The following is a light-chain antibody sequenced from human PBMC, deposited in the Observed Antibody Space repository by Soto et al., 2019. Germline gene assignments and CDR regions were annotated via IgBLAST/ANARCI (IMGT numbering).Light chain of an antibody. CDR2: NDN. Sequence: SVLTQPPSTSGTPGQRVTISCSGSSSNIGSKTLNWFRQVPGTAPKLLIYNDNQRPSGVPDRFSGSKSGTSASLAISGLQSEDEGDYYCATWDVSLNGRVFGGGTQLTVL. V-gene: IGLV1-44*01. J-gene: IGLJ3*02. CDR1: SSNIGSKT. CDR3: ATWDVSLNGRV.